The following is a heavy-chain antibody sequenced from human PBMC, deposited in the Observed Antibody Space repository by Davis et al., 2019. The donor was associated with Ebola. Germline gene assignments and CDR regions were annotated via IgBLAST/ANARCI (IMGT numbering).Heavy chain of an antibody. CDR2: ISYSGST. Sequence: PSETLSLTCTVSGGSISSSYCSWIRQPPGKGLEWIGYISYSGSTNYSPSLESRVTISVDTSKNQFSLKLSSVTAADTAVYYCARMGSSSSSSYFYYMDVWGKGTTVTVSS. CDR3: ARMGSSSSSSYFYYMDV. V-gene: IGHV4-59*01. J-gene: IGHJ6*03. D-gene: IGHD6-13*01. CDR1: GGSISSSY.